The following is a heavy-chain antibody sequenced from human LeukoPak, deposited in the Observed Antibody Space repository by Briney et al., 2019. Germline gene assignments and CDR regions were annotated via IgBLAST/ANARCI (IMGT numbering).Heavy chain of an antibody. Sequence: ASVKVSCEASGYTFTSNYMHWVRQAPGQGLEWMGVIASSSGATSYAQKFQGRVTMTRDTSTSTLYMELSSLTSEDTAVYYCARASGSSAVPFDYWGQGTLVTVSS. CDR3: ARASGSSAVPFDY. D-gene: IGHD3-10*01. J-gene: IGHJ4*02. V-gene: IGHV1-46*01. CDR1: GYTFTSNY. CDR2: IASSSGAT.